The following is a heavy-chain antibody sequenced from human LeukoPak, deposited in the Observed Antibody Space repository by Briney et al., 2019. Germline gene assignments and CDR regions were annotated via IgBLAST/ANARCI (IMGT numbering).Heavy chain of an antibody. CDR2: ISYDGSNK. V-gene: IGHV3-30*03. CDR3: TRDRAPDY. Sequence: GGSLRLSCAASGFTFSSYGMHWVRQAPGKGLEWVAVISYDGSNKYYADSVKGRFTISRDNSKNTLYLQMNSLRAEDTAVYYCTRDRAPDYWGQGTLVTVSS. J-gene: IGHJ4*02. CDR1: GFTFSSYG.